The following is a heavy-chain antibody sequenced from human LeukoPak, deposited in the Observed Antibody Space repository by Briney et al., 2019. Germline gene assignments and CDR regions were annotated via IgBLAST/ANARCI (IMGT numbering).Heavy chain of an antibody. J-gene: IGHJ4*02. V-gene: IGHV4-59*01. CDR1: GGSFSGYY. Sequence: PSETLSLTCAVYGGSFSGYYWSWIRQPPGKGLEWIGYVYYTGSTEYNPSLRSRVTISLEMSKHQFSLDLTSVTAADTAVYYCASNTGTVFDYWGQGALVTVSS. D-gene: IGHD7-27*01. CDR2: VYYTGST. CDR3: ASNTGTVFDY.